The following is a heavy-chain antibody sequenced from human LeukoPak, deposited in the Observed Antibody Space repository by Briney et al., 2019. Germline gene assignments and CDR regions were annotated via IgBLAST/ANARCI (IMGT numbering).Heavy chain of an antibody. V-gene: IGHV4-39*01. J-gene: IGHJ3*02. D-gene: IGHD3-16*02. Sequence: SETLSLTCTVSGDSISSSSSYWGWIRQPPGKGLEWIMSIFYGGNTYYNPSLKRRVTISIVASKNQFSLKLSSVTAADTAVYYCGSAARGIVLSDAFDIWGQGTMVTFPS. CDR3: GSAARGIVLSDAFDI. CDR2: IFYGGNT. CDR1: GDSISSSSSY.